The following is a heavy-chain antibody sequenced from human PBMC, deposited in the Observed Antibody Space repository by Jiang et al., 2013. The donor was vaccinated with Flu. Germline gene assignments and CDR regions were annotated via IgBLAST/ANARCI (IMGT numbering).Heavy chain of an antibody. CDR2: INPSGGST. CDR3: ARAGVVVITTYNWFDP. D-gene: IGHD3-22*01. V-gene: IGHV1-46*01. CDR1: GYTFTSYY. Sequence: EVKKPGASVKVSCKASGYTFTSYYMHWVRQAPGQGLEWMGIINPSGGSTSYAQKFQGRVTMTRDTSTSTVYMELSSLRSEDTAVYYCARAGVVVITTYNWFDPWGQGTLVTVSS. J-gene: IGHJ5*02.